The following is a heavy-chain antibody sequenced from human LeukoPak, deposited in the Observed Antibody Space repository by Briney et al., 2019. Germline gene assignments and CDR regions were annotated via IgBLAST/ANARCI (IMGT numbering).Heavy chain of an antibody. CDR1: GFTFSSYA. V-gene: IGHV3-23*01. CDR3: AKAGSSGYYYRNWYFDL. J-gene: IGHJ2*01. CDR2: ISGSGGST. D-gene: IGHD3-22*01. Sequence: GGSLRLSCAASGFTFSSYAMSWVRQAPGKGLEWVSAISGSGGSTYYADSVKGRFTISRDNSKNTLYLQMNSLRVEDTAVYYCAKAGSSGYYYRNWYFDLWGRGTLVTVSS.